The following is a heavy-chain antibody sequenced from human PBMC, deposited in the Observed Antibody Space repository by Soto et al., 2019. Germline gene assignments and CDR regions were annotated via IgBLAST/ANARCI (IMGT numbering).Heavy chain of an antibody. Sequence: SVTLSLTCSISSASIGSGSYYWASIRKPPGKGLEWIGSIYYSGSTYYNPSLKSRVTISVDTSKNQFSLKLSSVTAADTAVYYCARRLYYDSSGFEGGGMDVWGQGTTVT. CDR1: SASIGSGSYY. CDR3: ARRLYYDSSGFEGGGMDV. D-gene: IGHD3-22*01. J-gene: IGHJ6*02. CDR2: IYYSGST. V-gene: IGHV4-39*01.